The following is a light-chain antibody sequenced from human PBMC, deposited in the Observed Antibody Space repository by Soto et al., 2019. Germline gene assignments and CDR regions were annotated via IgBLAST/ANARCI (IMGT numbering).Light chain of an antibody. Sequence: DIVMTQSPDSLAVSLGERATINRKSSQSVLYSSNNKNYLAWYQQKPGQPPKLLIYWASTRESGVPDRFSGSGSGTDFTLTISSLQAEDVAVYYCQQYYSTHQFTFGPGTKVDIK. CDR2: WAS. J-gene: IGKJ3*01. CDR1: QSVLYSSNNKNY. V-gene: IGKV4-1*01. CDR3: QQYYSTHQFT.